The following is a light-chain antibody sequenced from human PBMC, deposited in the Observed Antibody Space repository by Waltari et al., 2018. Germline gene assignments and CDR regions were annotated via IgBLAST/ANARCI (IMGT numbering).Light chain of an antibody. CDR1: SSNIGSNT. J-gene: IGLJ3*02. CDR2: TND. V-gene: IGLV1-44*01. Sequence: QSVLTQPPSASGTPGQRVTISCSGSSSNIGSNTVNWYQQFPGTSPRLLFYTNDQRPSGVPDRFSASRSGTSASLAISGLRSEDEADYYCAVWDDSLNGQVFGGGTKLTVL. CDR3: AVWDDSLNGQV.